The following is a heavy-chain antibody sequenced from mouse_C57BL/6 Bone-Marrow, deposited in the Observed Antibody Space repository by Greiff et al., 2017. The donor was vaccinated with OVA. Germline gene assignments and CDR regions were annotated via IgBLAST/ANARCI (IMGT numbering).Heavy chain of an antibody. CDR1: GYTFTSYW. V-gene: IGHV1-55*01. CDR2: IYPGSGST. Sequence: QVQLKQPGAELVKPGASVKMSCKASGYTFTSYWITWVKQRPGQGLEWIGDIYPGSGSTNYNEKFKSKATRTVDTSSSTAYMQLSSLTSEDSAVYYCARSRGSAWFAYWGQGTLVTVSA. CDR3: ARSRGSAWFAY. J-gene: IGHJ3*01.